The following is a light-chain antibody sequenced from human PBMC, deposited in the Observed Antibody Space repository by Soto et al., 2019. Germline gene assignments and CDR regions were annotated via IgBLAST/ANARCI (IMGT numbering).Light chain of an antibody. J-gene: IGKJ3*01. V-gene: IGKV3-20*01. CDR3: QKYGTPLFT. CDR1: QSVTNNF. Sequence: IVLTQSPGTLSLSPGERATLSCGASQSVTNNFLAWYQQKPGQAPRLLIYGASSRATGVPDRFSGSGSGTDFTLTISRLEPGDFGVYYCQKYGTPLFTFGPGTKVDIE. CDR2: GAS.